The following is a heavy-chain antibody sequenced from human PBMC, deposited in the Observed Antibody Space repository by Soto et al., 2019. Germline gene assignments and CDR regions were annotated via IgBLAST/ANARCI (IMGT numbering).Heavy chain of an antibody. J-gene: IGHJ6*02. V-gene: IGHV4-59*01. CDR2: IYYSGST. CDR1: GGSISDYF. D-gene: IGHD5-12*01. Sequence: SETLSLTCTVSGGSISDYFWSWIRQPPGKGLEWIGYIYYSGSTSYNPPVKSRVTISVDTSTNQFSLKLSSVTAADTAVYFCAREPYSGYLRALDVWGQGTTVTVSS. CDR3: AREPYSGYLRALDV.